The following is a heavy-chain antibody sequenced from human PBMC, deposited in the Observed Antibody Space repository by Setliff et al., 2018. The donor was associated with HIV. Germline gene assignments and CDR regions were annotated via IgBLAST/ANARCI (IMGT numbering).Heavy chain of an antibody. Sequence: ASVKVSCKASGYTFTDYYIHWVRQAPGQGLEWMGRINPNSGGTNYAQKFQGRVTITRDTSISTTYLELSRPTSDDTAVYYCASDIAVIPAASQVGGFDIWGQGTMVTVSS. J-gene: IGHJ3*02. CDR3: ASDIAVIPAASQVGGFDI. CDR2: INPNSGGT. V-gene: IGHV1-2*06. D-gene: IGHD2-2*01. CDR1: GYTFTDYY.